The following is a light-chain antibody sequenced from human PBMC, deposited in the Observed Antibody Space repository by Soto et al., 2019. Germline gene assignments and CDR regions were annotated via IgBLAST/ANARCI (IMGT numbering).Light chain of an antibody. CDR3: QQCGSLPGT. Sequence: ETVLTQSPCTLSLSPGERATLSCRASQTVNGNSLGWYQQKPGQAPRLLIYDTSSRATAIPDRFSGSGSGTDFTLTISRLEPEDFAVYYCQQCGSLPGTFGQGTRVDIK. J-gene: IGKJ1*01. V-gene: IGKV3-20*01. CDR2: DTS. CDR1: QTVNGNS.